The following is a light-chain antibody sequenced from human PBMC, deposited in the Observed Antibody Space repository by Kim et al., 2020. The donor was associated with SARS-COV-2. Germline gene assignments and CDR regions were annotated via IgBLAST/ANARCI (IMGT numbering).Light chain of an antibody. Sequence: GQSGTISCTGTSSDVGGYNYVSWYQHHPGKAPKLMIYAVTKRPSGVPDRFSGSKSGNTASLTVSGLQAEDEADYYCSSYAGSNVWVFGGGTKVTVL. CDR3: SSYAGSNVWV. V-gene: IGLV2-8*01. CDR2: AVT. J-gene: IGLJ3*02. CDR1: SSDVGGYNY.